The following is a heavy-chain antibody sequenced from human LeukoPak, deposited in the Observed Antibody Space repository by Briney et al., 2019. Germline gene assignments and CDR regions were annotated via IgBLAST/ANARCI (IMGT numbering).Heavy chain of an antibody. J-gene: IGHJ4*02. CDR3: ARGQYRYAVDF. V-gene: IGHV1-2*02. D-gene: IGHD5-18*01. CDR1: GYTFSDYY. Sequence: ASVKVSCKASGYTFSDYYMHWVRQAPGQGLEWMGWINPDGGGTKYAQKFQDRVTMTRDTSISTAYLELSSLTSDDTAVYYCARGQYRYAVDFWGQGTLVTVSS. CDR2: INPDGGGT.